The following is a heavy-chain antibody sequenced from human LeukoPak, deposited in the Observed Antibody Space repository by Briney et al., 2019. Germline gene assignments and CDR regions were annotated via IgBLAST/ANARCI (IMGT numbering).Heavy chain of an antibody. J-gene: IGHJ4*02. V-gene: IGHV3-23*01. Sequence: GGSLRLSCVASGVTFSDYAMNWVRQAPGKGLEWVPAITASGYSTYYADSVKGRFTISRDNSRNTLYLQMNSLRADDTAVYYCAKGPGSDFWSGSYPFDYWGQGTLVTVSS. CDR2: ITASGYST. D-gene: IGHD3-3*01. CDR3: AKGPGSDFWSGSYPFDY. CDR1: GVTFSDYA.